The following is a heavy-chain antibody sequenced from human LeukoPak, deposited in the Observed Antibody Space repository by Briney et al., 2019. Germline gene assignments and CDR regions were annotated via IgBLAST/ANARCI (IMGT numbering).Heavy chain of an antibody. CDR1: GFTFSDYA. CDR2: ISYEGSNK. D-gene: IGHD4-17*01. J-gene: IGHJ4*02. Sequence: GGSLRLSCAGSGFTFSDYAMHWVRQAPGKGLEWVAIISYEGSNKFYADSVKGRFTISRDNSKNTVSLQMNSLRAEDTSVYFCARDPGYGDLPYYFDYWGQGTLVTVSS. CDR3: ARDPGYGDLPYYFDY. V-gene: IGHV3-30-3*01.